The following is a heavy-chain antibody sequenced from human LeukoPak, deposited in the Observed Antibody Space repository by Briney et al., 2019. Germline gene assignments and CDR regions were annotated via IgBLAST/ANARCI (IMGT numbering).Heavy chain of an antibody. Sequence: GGSLRLSCAASGFSFSNYAMSSVRQAPGRGLEWVGRIRSKTDGGTTDYAATVKGRFTISRDDSKTTLYLQMNSLKTEDTTAYYTALASYYDILNRYYTLKGVFQHWGQGTLVTVSS. V-gene: IGHV3-15*01. CDR1: GFSFSNYA. CDR3: ALASYYDILNRYYTLKGVFQH. J-gene: IGHJ1*01. D-gene: IGHD3-9*01. CDR2: IRSKTDGGTT.